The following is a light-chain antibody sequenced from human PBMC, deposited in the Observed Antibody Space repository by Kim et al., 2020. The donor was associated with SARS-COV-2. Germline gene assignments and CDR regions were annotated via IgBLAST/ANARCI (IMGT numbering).Light chain of an antibody. Sequence: ESPGASATLSCRATQNIDTHLAWYQRKPGQAPGLVIFAASNRATAFPARFSGSGSGTDFTLTIDSLQSEDFAVYYCQQYHTWPQTFGRGTKVDIK. V-gene: IGKV3-15*01. CDR1: QNIDTH. J-gene: IGKJ1*01. CDR2: AAS. CDR3: QQYHTWPQT.